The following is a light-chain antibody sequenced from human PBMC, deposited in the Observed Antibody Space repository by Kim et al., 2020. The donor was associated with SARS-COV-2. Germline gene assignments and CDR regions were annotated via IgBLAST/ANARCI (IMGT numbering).Light chain of an antibody. Sequence: SASVGDRVTITYRASQTIDNYLAWYQQKPGTPPKLLIYLASTLESGVPSRFTGSGSGTEFTLSISSLQPDDFATYYCQQYIRFPYTFGQGTKLEI. CDR2: LAS. CDR1: QTIDNY. CDR3: QQYIRFPYT. V-gene: IGKV1-5*03. J-gene: IGKJ2*01.